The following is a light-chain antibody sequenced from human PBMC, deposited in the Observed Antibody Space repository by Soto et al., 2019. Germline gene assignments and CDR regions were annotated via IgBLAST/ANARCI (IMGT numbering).Light chain of an antibody. CDR2: KAS. CDR3: QQYNSYWT. J-gene: IGKJ1*01. V-gene: IGKV1-5*03. Sequence: DIQMTQSPSTLSASVGDRVTITCRASQSISSWLAWYQQKPGKAPKLLIYKASSFESGVPSRFSGRGSGTEFTLTISSLQPDYFATYYCQQYNSYWTFGQGTKVEIK. CDR1: QSISSW.